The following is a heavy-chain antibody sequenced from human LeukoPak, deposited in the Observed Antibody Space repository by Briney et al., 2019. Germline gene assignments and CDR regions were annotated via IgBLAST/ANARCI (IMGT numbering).Heavy chain of an antibody. CDR1: GFTFNSYA. Sequence: EGSLRLSCAASGFTFNSYAMTWVRQAPGKGLEWVSSITGGGDTTYYADSVRGRFTISRDNSKNTLSLQINSLRAEDTAVYYCAKERSEVVVAATNYWGQGTLVTVSS. J-gene: IGHJ4*02. CDR3: AKERSEVVVAATNY. V-gene: IGHV3-23*01. CDR2: ITGGGDTT. D-gene: IGHD2-15*01.